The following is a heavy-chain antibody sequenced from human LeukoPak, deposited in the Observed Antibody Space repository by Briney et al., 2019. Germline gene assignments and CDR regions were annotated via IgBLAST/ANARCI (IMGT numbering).Heavy chain of an antibody. CDR3: ARDWGPRGLSLDY. CDR2: INPNTGGT. D-gene: IGHD3-16*01. Sequence: ASVNVSCKASGYIFTGYYVYWMRQAPGQGLEWMGWINPNTGGTNYAQKFQGRVAMTGDTSVNTAYMELSGLKSDDTAVYYCARDWGPRGLSLDYWGQGTLVTVSS. J-gene: IGHJ4*02. V-gene: IGHV1-2*02. CDR1: GYIFTGYY.